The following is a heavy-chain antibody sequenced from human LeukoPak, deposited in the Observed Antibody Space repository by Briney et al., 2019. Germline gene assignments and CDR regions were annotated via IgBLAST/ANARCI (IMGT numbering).Heavy chain of an antibody. J-gene: IGHJ6*04. CDR3: ARSLDIMTGSGVYYYYGMDV. D-gene: IGHD3-9*01. CDR2: ISSGSSFI. Sequence: GGSLRLSCAASGFTFAIHSMIWVRQAPGKGLEWVSSISSGSSFIYYGDSVEGRFTISRDNAKNSLYLQMNTLRVEDTALYYCARSLDIMTGSGVYYYYGMDVWGKGTTVTVSS. CDR1: GFTFAIHS. V-gene: IGHV3-21*01.